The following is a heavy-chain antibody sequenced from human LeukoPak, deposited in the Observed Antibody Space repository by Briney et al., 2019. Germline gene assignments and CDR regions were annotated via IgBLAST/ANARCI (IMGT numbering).Heavy chain of an antibody. CDR3: ARANYYGSGKKDLDY. CDR1: GYTFTSYG. J-gene: IGHJ4*02. Sequence: ASVKVSCKASGYTFTSYGISWVRQAPGQGLEWMGWISAYNGSTNYAQKLQGRVTMTTDTSTSTAYMELRSLRSDDTAVYYCARANYYGSGKKDLDYWGQGTLVTVSS. D-gene: IGHD3-10*01. CDR2: ISAYNGST. V-gene: IGHV1-18*01.